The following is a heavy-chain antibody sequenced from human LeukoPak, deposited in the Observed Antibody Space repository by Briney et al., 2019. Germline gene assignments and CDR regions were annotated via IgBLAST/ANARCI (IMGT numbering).Heavy chain of an antibody. Sequence: GGSLRLSCAASGFTFSSYGMHWVRQAPGKGLEWVAVIWYDGSNKYYADSVKGRFTISRDNSKNTLYLQMDSLRAEDTAVYYCARAGYCSGGSCYGSDYWGQGTLVSVSS. CDR2: IWYDGSNK. CDR1: GFTFSSYG. V-gene: IGHV3-33*01. D-gene: IGHD2-15*01. CDR3: ARAGYCSGGSCYGSDY. J-gene: IGHJ4*02.